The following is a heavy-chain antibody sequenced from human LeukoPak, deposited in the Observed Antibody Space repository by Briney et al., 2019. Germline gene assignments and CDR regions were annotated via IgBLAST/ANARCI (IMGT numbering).Heavy chain of an antibody. CDR3: ARELGYCSSTSCLAEDY. D-gene: IGHD2-2*01. V-gene: IGHV1-2*02. Sequence: ASVKVSCKASGYTFTGYYMHRVRQAPGQGLEWMGWINPNSGGTNYAQKFQGRVTMTRDTSISTAYMELSRLRSDDTAVYYCARELGYCSSTSCLAEDYWGQGTLVTVSS. CDR2: INPNSGGT. J-gene: IGHJ4*02. CDR1: GYTFTGYY.